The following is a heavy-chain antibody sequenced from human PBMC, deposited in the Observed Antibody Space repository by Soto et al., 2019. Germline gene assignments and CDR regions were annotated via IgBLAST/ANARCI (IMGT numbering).Heavy chain of an antibody. D-gene: IGHD3-10*01. CDR3: ANSAMVRGGGWFDP. CDR1: GITFSSSA. J-gene: IGHJ5*02. Sequence: EVQLLESGGGLVQPGGSLRLSCAASGITFSSSAMSWVRQAPGKGLEWVSDISGSGGNTYYADSVKGRFTISRDNSKNTLYLQMNSLRSADTAVYYCANSAMVRGGGWFDPWGQGTLVTVSS. V-gene: IGHV3-23*01. CDR2: ISGSGGNT.